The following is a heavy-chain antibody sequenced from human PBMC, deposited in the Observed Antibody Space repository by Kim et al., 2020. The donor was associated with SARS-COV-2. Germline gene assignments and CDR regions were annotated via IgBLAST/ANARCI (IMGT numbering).Heavy chain of an antibody. CDR2: KK. Sequence: KKYYAGDREGRFTISRDNAKSTLYLQMNSLGAEDTAVYYCARDRGDYVDYWGQGTLVTVAS. J-gene: IGHJ4*02. CDR3: ARDRGDYVDY. V-gene: IGHV3-33*01.